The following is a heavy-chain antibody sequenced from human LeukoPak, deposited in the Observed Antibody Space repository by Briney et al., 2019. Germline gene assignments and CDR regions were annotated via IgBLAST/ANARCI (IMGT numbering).Heavy chain of an antibody. CDR3: IKSAYYAGSGRYYDY. D-gene: IGHD3-22*01. CDR2: IQTDGSRT. CDR1: GFTFTTYW. Sequence: GGSLRLSCAASGFTFTTYWMHWARQAPGKGLVWVSRIQTDGSRTNYADSVEGRFTISRDNAKNTLYLQMNSLRVEDTAVYYCIKSAYYAGSGRYYDYWGQGTLVTVFS. J-gene: IGHJ4*02. V-gene: IGHV3-74*01.